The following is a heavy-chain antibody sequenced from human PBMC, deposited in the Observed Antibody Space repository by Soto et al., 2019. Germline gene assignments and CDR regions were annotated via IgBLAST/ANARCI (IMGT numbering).Heavy chain of an antibody. CDR3: ARDDRSGWFGY. J-gene: IGHJ5*01. V-gene: IGHV1-18*01. CDR1: GYTFTSYG. D-gene: IGHD6-19*01. CDR2: ISAYNGNT. Sequence: ASVKVSCKASGYTFTSYGISWVRQAPGQGLEWMGWISAYNGNTNYAQKLQGRVTMTTDTSTSTACMELRSLRSDDTAVYYCARDDRSGWFGYWGQGTLVTVSS.